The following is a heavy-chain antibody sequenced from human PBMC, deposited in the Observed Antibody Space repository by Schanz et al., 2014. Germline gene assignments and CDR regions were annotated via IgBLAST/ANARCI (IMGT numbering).Heavy chain of an antibody. V-gene: IGHV3-33*08. CDR2: IWYDENNK. CDR1: EFTFSSYK. Sequence: VQLLESGGGLVQPGGSLRLSCEASEFTFSSYKMNWVRQAPGKGLEWVAVIWYDENNKYYADSVKGRFTMSRDNSKNPLYLQMNSLRAEDTAVYYCARANYRRKINFDYWGRGTLVTVSS. CDR3: ARANYRRKINFDY. J-gene: IGHJ4*02. D-gene: IGHD3-10*01.